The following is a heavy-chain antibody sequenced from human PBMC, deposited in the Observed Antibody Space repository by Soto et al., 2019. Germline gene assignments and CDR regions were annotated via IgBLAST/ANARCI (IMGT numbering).Heavy chain of an antibody. D-gene: IGHD2-15*01. J-gene: IGHJ4*02. CDR2: ISAYNGNT. CDR1: GYTFTSYG. CDR3: VVAAQPYYFDY. Sequence: QVQLVQSGAEVKKPGASVKVSCKASGYTFTSYGISWVRQAPGQGLEWMGWISAYNGNTNYAQKLQGRVTRTXXTSTSTAYMELRSLRSDDTAVYYCVVAAQPYYFDYWGQGTLVTVSS. V-gene: IGHV1-18*01.